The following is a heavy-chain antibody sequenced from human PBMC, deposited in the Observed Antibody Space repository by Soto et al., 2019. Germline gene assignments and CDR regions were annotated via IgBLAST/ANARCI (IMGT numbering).Heavy chain of an antibody. J-gene: IGHJ4*02. CDR2: ISAYNGNT. Sequence: ASVKGSCKASGYTFTGDGIGWVRQAPGQGLEWMGWISAYNGNTNYAQKLQGRVTMTTDTSTSTAYMELRSLRSDDTAVYYCAKDRGENSGYDFQYWGQGILVTVSS. CDR1: GYTFTGDG. D-gene: IGHD5-12*01. CDR3: AKDRGENSGYDFQY. V-gene: IGHV1-18*01.